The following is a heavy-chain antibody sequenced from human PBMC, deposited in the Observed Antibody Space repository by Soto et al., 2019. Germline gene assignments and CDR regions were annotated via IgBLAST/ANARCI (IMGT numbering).Heavy chain of an antibody. Sequence: PGESLKISCKGSGYNFQTYWIGWVRQTPGKGLEWMGIIYPDDSDTKYSPSFQGQVSISADKSASSAYLQWSSLKASDTAVYFCARGGGWGEYYFDSSGYRHGDVWGQGTTVTVSS. V-gene: IGHV5-51*01. CDR1: GYNFQTYW. J-gene: IGHJ6*02. CDR3: ARGGGWGEYYFDSSGYRHGDV. CDR2: IYPDDSDT. D-gene: IGHD3-22*01.